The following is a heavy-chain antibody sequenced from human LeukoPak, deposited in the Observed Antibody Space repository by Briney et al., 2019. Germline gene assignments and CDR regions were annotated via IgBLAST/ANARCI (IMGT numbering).Heavy chain of an antibody. CDR2: IKSKTDGGTT. Sequence: KAGGSLRLSCAASGFTFSNAWMSWVRQAPGRGLEWVGRIKSKTDGGTTDYAAPVKGRFTISRDDSKNTLYLQMNSLRAEDTAVYYCAKVLVRPRKLVPYYFDYWGQGTLVTVSS. V-gene: IGHV3-15*01. CDR3: AKVLVRPRKLVPYYFDY. J-gene: IGHJ4*02. CDR1: GFTFSNAW. D-gene: IGHD6-6*01.